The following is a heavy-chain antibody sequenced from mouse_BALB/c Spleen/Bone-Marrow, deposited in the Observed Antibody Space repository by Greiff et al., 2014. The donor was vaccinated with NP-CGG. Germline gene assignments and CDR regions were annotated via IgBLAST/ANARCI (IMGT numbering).Heavy chain of an antibody. D-gene: IGHD1-1*01. Sequence: VQLKQSGPELVKPGASVKLSCKASGYAFTSYNMYWVKQSHGKSLEWIGYIDPYNGGTSYNQKFKGKATLTVDKSSITAYMHLNSLTSEDSAVYYCARENYGSSPAYWGQGTLVTVSA. J-gene: IGHJ3*01. CDR2: IDPYNGGT. CDR1: GYAFTSYN. CDR3: ARENYGSSPAY. V-gene: IGHV1S135*01.